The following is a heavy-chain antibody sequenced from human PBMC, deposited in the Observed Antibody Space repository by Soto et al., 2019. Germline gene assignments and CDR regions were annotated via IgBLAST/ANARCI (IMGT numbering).Heavy chain of an antibody. CDR3: AKKGGPSLFDP. CDR2: INPSGGSK. V-gene: IGHV1-46*01. Sequence: ASVKVSCKASGYTFTSYYMHWLRQAPGQGLEWMGIINPSGGSKSYAQKFQGRVTMTRDTSTSTAYMELSSLRSEDTAVYYCAKKGGPSLFDPWGQGTLVTVSS. CDR1: GYTFTSYY. D-gene: IGHD2-15*01. J-gene: IGHJ5*02.